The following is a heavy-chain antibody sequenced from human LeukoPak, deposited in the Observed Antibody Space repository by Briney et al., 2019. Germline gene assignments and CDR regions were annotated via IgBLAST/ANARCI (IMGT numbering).Heavy chain of an antibody. V-gene: IGHV3-23*01. CDR1: GFTFSSYA. D-gene: IGHD6-13*01. Sequence: GGSLRLFCAASGFTFSSYAMSWVRQAPGKGLEWVSAISGSGGSTYYADSVKGRFTISRDNSKNTLYLQMNSLRAEDTAVYYCAKPTYSSSWQSYYFDYWGQGTLVTVSS. CDR2: ISGSGGST. CDR3: AKPTYSSSWQSYYFDY. J-gene: IGHJ4*02.